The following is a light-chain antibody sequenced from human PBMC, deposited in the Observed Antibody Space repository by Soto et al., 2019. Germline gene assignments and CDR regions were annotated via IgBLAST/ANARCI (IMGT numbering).Light chain of an antibody. CDR2: QVT. CDR1: SSDFDIYKY. Sequence: QSALTQPASVSGSPGQSITISCTGTSSDFDIYKYVSWYQQHPGKAPKLMIYQVTNRPSGVSNRFSGSTSGNTASLTISGLQAEDEADYYCCSYTSSINYVFGTGTQLTV. V-gene: IGLV2-14*01. CDR3: CSYTSSINYV. J-gene: IGLJ1*01.